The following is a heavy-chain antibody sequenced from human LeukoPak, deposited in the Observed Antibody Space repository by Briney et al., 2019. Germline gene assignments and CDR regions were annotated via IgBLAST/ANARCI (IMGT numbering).Heavy chain of an antibody. Sequence: SETLSLTCTVSGGSISSSSYYWGWIRQPPGKGLEWIGSIYYSGSTYYNPSLKSRVTISVDTSKNQFSPKLTSVTAADTAVYYCARGVEWLLYYYMDVWGKGTTVTVSS. J-gene: IGHJ6*03. CDR3: ARGVEWLLYYYMDV. V-gene: IGHV4-39*07. CDR1: GGSISSSSYY. D-gene: IGHD3-3*01. CDR2: IYYSGST.